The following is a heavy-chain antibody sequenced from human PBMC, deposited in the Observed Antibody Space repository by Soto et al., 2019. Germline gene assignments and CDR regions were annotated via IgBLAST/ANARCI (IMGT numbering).Heavy chain of an antibody. CDR3: AKPPPPILSKSGY. CDR2: ISGSGGST. Sequence: EGQLLESGGGLVQPGGSLRLSCAASGFSFSSYAMSWVRQAPGKGLECVSAISGSGGSTYYADSVKGRLTISRDNSKNTLYLQMNSLRAEDTAVYYCAKPPPPILSKSGYWGQGTLVTVSS. J-gene: IGHJ4*02. V-gene: IGHV3-23*01. CDR1: GFSFSSYA. D-gene: IGHD3-10*01.